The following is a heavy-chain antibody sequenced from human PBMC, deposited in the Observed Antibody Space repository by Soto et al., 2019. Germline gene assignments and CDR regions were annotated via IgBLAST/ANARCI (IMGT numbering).Heavy chain of an antibody. CDR1: GGSISSGGYY. CDR3: ARELDYDFWSGYYSMDV. D-gene: IGHD3-3*01. Sequence: SETLSLTCTVSGGSISSGGYYWSWIRQHPGKGLEWIGYIYYSGSTYYNPSLKSRVTISVDTSKNQISLKLSSVTAADTSVYYCARELDYDFWSGYYSMDVWGQGTTVTVSS. CDR2: IYYSGST. V-gene: IGHV4-31*03. J-gene: IGHJ6*02.